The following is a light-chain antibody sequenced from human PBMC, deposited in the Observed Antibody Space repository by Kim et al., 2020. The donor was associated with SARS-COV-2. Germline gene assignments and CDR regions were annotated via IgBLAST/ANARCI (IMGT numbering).Light chain of an antibody. Sequence: RVTISCAGSSSNIGAGSDVHCYQLLPESAPKLLIYTNASRPSWVPDRFSASKSDTSASRAISGLQAEDEAHYYCQSYDNTLGGHVVFGGGTQLTVL. CDR3: QSYDNTLGGHVV. CDR2: TNA. V-gene: IGLV1-40*01. J-gene: IGLJ2*01. CDR1: SSNIGAGSD.